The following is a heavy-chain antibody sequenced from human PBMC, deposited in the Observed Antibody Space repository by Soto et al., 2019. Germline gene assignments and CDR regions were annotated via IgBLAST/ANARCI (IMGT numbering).Heavy chain of an antibody. CDR3: AKDRSYYEFFDC. D-gene: IGHD3-22*01. CDR2: ISYDGSEK. J-gene: IGHJ4*02. V-gene: IGHV3-30*18. CDR1: GFTFSSYG. Sequence: QVQLVESGGGMVQPGRSLRLSCAASGFTFSSYGMHWVRQAPGKGLEWVAVISYDGSEKYYADFVKGRFTISRDNSKNTLYLQMNSLRAEDTAVYYCAKDRSYYEFFDCWGQGTLVTVSS.